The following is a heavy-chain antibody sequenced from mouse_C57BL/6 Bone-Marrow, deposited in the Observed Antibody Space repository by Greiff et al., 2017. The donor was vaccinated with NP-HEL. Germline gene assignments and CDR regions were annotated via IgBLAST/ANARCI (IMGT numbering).Heavy chain of an antibody. D-gene: IGHD1-1*01. V-gene: IGHV10-1*01. J-gene: IGHJ2*01. CDR1: GFSFNTYA. CDR3: VRGAVAYYFDY. Sequence: EVKLVESGGGLVQPKGSLKLSCAASGFSFNTYAMNWVRQAPGKGLEWVARIRSKSNNYATYYADSVKDRFTISRDDSESMLYLQMNNLKTEDTAMYYCVRGAVAYYFDYWGQGTTLTVSS. CDR2: IRSKSNNYAT.